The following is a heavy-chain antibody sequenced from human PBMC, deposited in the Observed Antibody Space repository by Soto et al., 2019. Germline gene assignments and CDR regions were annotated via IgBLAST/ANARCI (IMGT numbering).Heavy chain of an antibody. V-gene: IGHV1-46*03. D-gene: IGHD1-1*01. J-gene: IGHJ5*02. CDR1: GYTFTSYY. Sequence: QVQLVQSGAEVKKPGASVKASCKASGYTFTSYYMHWVRQAPGQGLEWLGIINPSIGSTTYAQKFQGRLTMTRDTSTSTVYMELSSLRSDDTALYYCARDSGMNGWFDPWGQGTLVTVSS. CDR3: ARDSGMNGWFDP. CDR2: INPSIGST.